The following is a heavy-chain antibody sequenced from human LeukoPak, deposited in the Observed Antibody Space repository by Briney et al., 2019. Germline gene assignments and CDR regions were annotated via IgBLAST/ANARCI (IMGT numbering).Heavy chain of an antibody. CDR1: GFTFSSYA. J-gene: IGHJ6*02. Sequence: GGSLRLSCAASGFTFSSYAMSWVRQAPGKGLEWDSAISGSGGSTYYADSVKGRFTISRDNSKNTLYLQMNSLRAEDTAVYYCAKVQDHGYWNYYGMDVWGQGTTVTVSS. CDR3: AKVQDHGYWNYYGMDV. CDR2: ISGSGGST. D-gene: IGHD5-18*01. V-gene: IGHV3-23*01.